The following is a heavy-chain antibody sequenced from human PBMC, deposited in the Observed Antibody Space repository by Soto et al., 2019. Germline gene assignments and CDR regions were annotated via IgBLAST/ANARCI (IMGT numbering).Heavy chain of an antibody. V-gene: IGHV1-46*01. CDR1: GYTFTIYG. CDR3: ARGGHVVVVTAALDY. CDR2: VNPSGGHT. D-gene: IGHD2-21*02. Sequence: GASVKVSCKASGYTFTIYGISWVRQAPGQGLEWMGTVNPSGGHTTYAQHFLGRVTMTRDTSTSTLYMELTSLTSDETAIYYCARGGHVVVVTAALDYWGQGTLVTVSS. J-gene: IGHJ4*02.